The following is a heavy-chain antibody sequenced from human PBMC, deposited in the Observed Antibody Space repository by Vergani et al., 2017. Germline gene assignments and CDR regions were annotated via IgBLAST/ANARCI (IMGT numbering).Heavy chain of an antibody. CDR3: ARAKRGRLAVGATDS. CDR1: GYSFNNYA. D-gene: IGHD6-19*01. J-gene: IGHJ4*02. CDR2: INPTTGNP. V-gene: IGHV7-4-1*01. Sequence: QVQLVQSGAEVKKPGASVRVSCKASGYSFNNYAIHWVRQAPGQGLEWMAWINPTTGNPTYARTFTGRFVFSLDTSISPAYLQIGSLKAADTSVYFCARAKRGRLAVGATDSWGQGTLLTVSS.